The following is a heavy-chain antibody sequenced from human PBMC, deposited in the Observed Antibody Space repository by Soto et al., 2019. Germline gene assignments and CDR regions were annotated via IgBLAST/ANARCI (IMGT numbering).Heavy chain of an antibody. V-gene: IGHV3-23*01. Sequence: GGSLRLSCAASGFTFSSYAMSWVRQAPGKGLEWVSAISGSGGSTYYADSVKGRFTISRDNSKNTLYLQMNSLRAEDTAVYYCAKDPDYYDSSGYSDYWGQGTLVTVSS. CDR3: AKDPDYYDSSGYSDY. J-gene: IGHJ4*02. CDR1: GFTFSSYA. CDR2: ISGSGGST. D-gene: IGHD3-22*01.